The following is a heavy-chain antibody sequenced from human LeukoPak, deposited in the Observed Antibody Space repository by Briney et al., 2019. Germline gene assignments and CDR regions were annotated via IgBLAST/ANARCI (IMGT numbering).Heavy chain of an antibody. V-gene: IGHV3-66*01. Sequence: GGSLRLSCAASGFTVSSNYMSWVRQAPGKGLEWVSVIYSGGSTYYADSVKGRFTISRDNSKNTLYLQMNSLRAEDTAVYYCARDRVVVVPDYYYYYGMDVWGQGTTVTVSS. CDR3: ARDRVVVVPDYYYYYGMDV. D-gene: IGHD2-2*01. CDR2: IYSGGST. CDR1: GFTVSSNY. J-gene: IGHJ6*02.